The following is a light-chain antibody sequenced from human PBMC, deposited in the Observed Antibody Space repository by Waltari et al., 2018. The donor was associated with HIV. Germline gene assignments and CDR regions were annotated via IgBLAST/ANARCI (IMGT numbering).Light chain of an antibody. CDR3: RQYIEWPLT. CDR1: QSVSGN. V-gene: IGKV3-15*01. CDR2: AAS. Sequence: EIVMTQSPGTLSVSPGQRATLSCRASQSVSGNIAWYQQKPGQAPRLLIFAASTRATGVPARFSGSGCGTEFTRSIADLQSEDFATYHCRQYIEWPLTFGQGTKV. J-gene: IGKJ1*01.